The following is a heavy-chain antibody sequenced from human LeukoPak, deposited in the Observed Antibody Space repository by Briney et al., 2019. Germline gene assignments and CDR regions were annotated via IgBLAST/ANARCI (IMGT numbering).Heavy chain of an antibody. V-gene: IGHV3-30*18. CDR3: AKDFGSYGFDY. D-gene: IGHD5-18*01. CDR2: ISYDGSNK. CDR1: GFTFSSYG. Sequence: PGRSLRLSCAASGFTFSSYGMHWVRQAPGKGLEWVAVISYDGSNKYYADSVKGRFTISRDNSKNTLYLQMNSLSAEDTAVYYCAKDFGSYGFDYWGQGTLVTVSS. J-gene: IGHJ4*02.